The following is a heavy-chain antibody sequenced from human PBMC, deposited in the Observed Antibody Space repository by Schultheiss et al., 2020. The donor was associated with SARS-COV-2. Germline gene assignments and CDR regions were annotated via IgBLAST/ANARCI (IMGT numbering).Heavy chain of an antibody. CDR1: GGSISSYY. V-gene: IGHV4-59*01. CDR2: IYYSGST. CDR3: ARATRVESLFSVRGGSFDF. D-gene: IGHD5-24*01. J-gene: IGHJ4*02. Sequence: SETLSLTCTVSGGSISSYYWSWIRQPPGKGLEWIGYIYYSGSTYYNPSLKSRVTISVDTSKNQFSLKLSSVTAADTAVYFCARATRVESLFSVRGGSFDFWGRGALVTVSS.